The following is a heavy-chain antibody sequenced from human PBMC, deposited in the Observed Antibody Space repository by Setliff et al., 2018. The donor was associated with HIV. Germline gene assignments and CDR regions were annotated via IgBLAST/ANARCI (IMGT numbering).Heavy chain of an antibody. J-gene: IGHJ4*02. CDR2: INPSDGTK. Sequence: EASVKVSCKASGYTLSNYYIHWVRQAPGQGLDWMGIINPSDGTKIYAQNFQGRVTMTRDTSTSTVYMKLSSLTSGDTAVYYCARGRGYTYDFQYWGQGTLVTVSS. D-gene: IGHD5-18*01. V-gene: IGHV1-46*01. CDR1: GYTLSNYY. CDR3: ARGRGYTYDFQY.